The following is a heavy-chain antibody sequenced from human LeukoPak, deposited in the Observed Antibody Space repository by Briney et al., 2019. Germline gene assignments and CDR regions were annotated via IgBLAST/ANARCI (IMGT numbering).Heavy chain of an antibody. V-gene: IGHV3-7*01. CDR2: IKKDGSEK. Sequence: GGSLRLSCAASGFTFSDYWMTWVRQAPGKGLERLATIKKDGSEKYYVDSVKGRFTISRDNAKNSLDLQMNSLRAEDTAVYYCARGAWYGISWGQGTLVTVSS. J-gene: IGHJ5*02. CDR3: ARGAWYGIS. CDR1: GFTFSDYW. D-gene: IGHD6-13*01.